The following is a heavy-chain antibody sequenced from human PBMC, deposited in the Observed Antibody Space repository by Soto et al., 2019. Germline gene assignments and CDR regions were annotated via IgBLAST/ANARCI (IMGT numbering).Heavy chain of an antibody. J-gene: IGHJ4*02. CDR1: GGSISSYY. CDR2: IYYSGST. V-gene: IGHV4-59*01. Sequence: PSETLSLTCTVSGGSISSYYWSWIRQPPGKGLEWIGYIYYSGSTNYNPSLKSRVTISVDTSKNQFSLKLSSVTTADTAVYYCARKRAYGDYFDYWGQGTLVTVSS. D-gene: IGHD4-17*01. CDR3: ARKRAYGDYFDY.